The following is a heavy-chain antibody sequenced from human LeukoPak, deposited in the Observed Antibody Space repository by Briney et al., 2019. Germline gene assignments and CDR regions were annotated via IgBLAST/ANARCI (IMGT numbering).Heavy chain of an antibody. CDR2: IFPGDFEL. CDR1: GYSFTDYW. J-gene: IGHJ6*02. D-gene: IGHD2-15*01. V-gene: IGHV5-51*01. Sequence: GESLKISCKGSGYSFTDYWIGWVRQIPGKGLGWMGIIFPGDFELKYSPSFQGQVIISVDKSIDTAYLQWSSLQASDTAMYYCARHGLEGCRGGMCYRSFHYYGMDVWGQGTTVTVSS. CDR3: ARHGLEGCRGGMCYRSFHYYGMDV.